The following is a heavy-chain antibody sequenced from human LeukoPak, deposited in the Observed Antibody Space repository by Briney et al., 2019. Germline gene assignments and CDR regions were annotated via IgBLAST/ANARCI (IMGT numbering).Heavy chain of an antibody. V-gene: IGHV4-59*01. CDR2: IYYSGST. Sequence: SETLSLTCTVSGGSISSYYWSWIQQPPGKGLEWIGYIYYSGSTNYNPSLKSRVTISVDTSKNQFSLKLSSVTAADTAVYYCARENYDFWSGYKRNNWFDPWGQGTLVTVSS. D-gene: IGHD3-3*01. CDR3: ARENYDFWSGYKRNNWFDP. J-gene: IGHJ5*02. CDR1: GGSISSYY.